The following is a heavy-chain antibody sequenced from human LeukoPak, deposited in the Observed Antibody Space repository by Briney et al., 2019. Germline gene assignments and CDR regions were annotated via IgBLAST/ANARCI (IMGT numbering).Heavy chain of an antibody. CDR1: GFTFSSYG. Sequence: PGRSLRLSCAASGFTFSSYGMHWVRQAPGKGLEWVAVISYDGSNKYYADSVKGRFTISRDNSKNTLYLQMNSLRAEDTAVYYCAKDFRSTPSPSLYWGQGTLVTVSS. CDR2: ISYDGSNK. V-gene: IGHV3-30*18. CDR3: AKDFRSTPSPSLY. J-gene: IGHJ4*02.